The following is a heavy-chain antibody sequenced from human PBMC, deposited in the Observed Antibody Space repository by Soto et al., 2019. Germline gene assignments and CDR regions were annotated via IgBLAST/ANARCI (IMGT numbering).Heavy chain of an antibody. CDR1: GGCISSYY. V-gene: IGHV4-59*01. CDR2: IYYSGST. CDR3: EVTTGY. D-gene: IGHD4-17*01. Sequence: SETLSLTCTVSGGCISSYYWSWIRQPPGKGLEWIGYIYYSGSTNYNPSLKSRVTISVDTSKNQFSLKLSSVTTLTYEDTAVYYCEVTTGYWGQGTMVTVSS. J-gene: IGHJ4*02.